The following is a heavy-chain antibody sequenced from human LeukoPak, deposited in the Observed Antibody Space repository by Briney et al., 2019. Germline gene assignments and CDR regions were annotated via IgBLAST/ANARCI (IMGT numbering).Heavy chain of an antibody. D-gene: IGHD1-26*01. Sequence: PGGSLRLSCAASGFTFSSYAMSWVRQAPGKGLEWVSAISGSGGSTYYADSVKGRFTISRDNSMNTLYLQMNSLRAEDTAVYYCAKDPIVGATSWYYFDYWGQGTLVTVSS. CDR2: ISGSGGST. J-gene: IGHJ4*02. V-gene: IGHV3-23*01. CDR1: GFTFSSYA. CDR3: AKDPIVGATSWYYFDY.